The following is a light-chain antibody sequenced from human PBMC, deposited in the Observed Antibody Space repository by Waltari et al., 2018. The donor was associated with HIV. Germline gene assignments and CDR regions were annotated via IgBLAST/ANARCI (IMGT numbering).Light chain of an antibody. V-gene: IGLV1-44*01. J-gene: IGLJ3*02. Sequence: QSVLTQPPSASGTPGQRVTISCSGSSSTIGSNTVTWYQQLPGTAPKLLIYSNNQRPSGVPDRFSGSKSGTSVSLAISGLQSEDDTDYYCAAWDDSLNGWVFGGGTKLTVL. CDR3: AAWDDSLNGWV. CDR1: SSTIGSNT. CDR2: SNN.